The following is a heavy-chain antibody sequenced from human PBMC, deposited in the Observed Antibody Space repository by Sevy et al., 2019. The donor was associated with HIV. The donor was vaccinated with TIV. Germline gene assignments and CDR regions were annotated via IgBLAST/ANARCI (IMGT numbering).Heavy chain of an antibody. V-gene: IGHV3-30*18. CDR1: GFIFDDYG. J-gene: IGHJ6*02. Sequence: GGSLRLSCVGSGFIFDDYGMHWVRQAPGKGLEWVALISHDGGKKYYADSVKGRFTISRDNFKNTLYLQMNTLRRDDTAAYFCTKDPPVYGDFPYGMDVWGQGTKVTVSS. CDR2: ISHDGGKK. D-gene: IGHD4-17*01. CDR3: TKDPPVYGDFPYGMDV.